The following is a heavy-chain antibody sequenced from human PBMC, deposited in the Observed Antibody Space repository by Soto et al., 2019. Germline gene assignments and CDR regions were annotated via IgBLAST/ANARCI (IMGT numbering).Heavy chain of an antibody. V-gene: IGHV1-69*13. CDR1: GGTFSSYA. D-gene: IGHD3-22*01. Sequence: ASVKVSCKASGGTFSSYAISWVRQAPGQGLEWMGGIIPIFGTANYAQKFQGRVTITADESTSTAYMELSSLRSEDTAVYYCAIPYDLEAAALWGQGTLVTVFS. CDR2: IIPIFGTA. J-gene: IGHJ4*02. CDR3: AIPYDLEAAAL.